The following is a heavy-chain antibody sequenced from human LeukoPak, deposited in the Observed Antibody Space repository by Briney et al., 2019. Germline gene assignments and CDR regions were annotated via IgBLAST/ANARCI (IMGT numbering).Heavy chain of an antibody. CDR3: ARVSLGALGY. CDR1: GFTFSSYA. J-gene: IGHJ4*02. V-gene: IGHV3-30-3*01. Sequence: GGSLRLSCAASGFTFSSYAMHWVRQPPGKGLEWVAVISYAGSYKYYADSVKGRFTISRDNSKSTLYLQMNSLRVEDTAVYYCARVSLGALGYWGQGTLVPVFS. D-gene: IGHD7-27*01. CDR2: ISYAGSYK.